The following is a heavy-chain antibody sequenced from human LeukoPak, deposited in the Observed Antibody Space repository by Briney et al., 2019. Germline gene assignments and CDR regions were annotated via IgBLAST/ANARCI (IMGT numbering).Heavy chain of an antibody. D-gene: IGHD7-27*01. V-gene: IGHV3-48*01. Sequence: GGSLRLSCAASGFTFSSYSMNWVRQAPGKGLEWVSYISSSSSTIYYADSVKGRFTISRDNSKNTLYLQMNSLRAEDTAVYYCAKGPSTWGYYYYYMDVWGKGTTVTVSS. CDR1: GFTFSSYS. J-gene: IGHJ6*03. CDR2: ISSSSSTI. CDR3: AKGPSTWGYYYYYMDV.